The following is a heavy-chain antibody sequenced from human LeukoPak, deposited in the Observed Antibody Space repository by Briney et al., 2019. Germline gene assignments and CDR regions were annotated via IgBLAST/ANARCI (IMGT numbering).Heavy chain of an antibody. CDR2: ISSSSSYI. D-gene: IGHD3-10*01. CDR3: ARVGRGYYGSGSYWYYFDY. V-gene: IGHV3-21*01. CDR1: GFTFSSYS. Sequence: PGGSLRLSCAASGFTFSSYSMNWVRQAPGKGLEWVSSISSSSSYIYYADSVKGRFTISRDNAKNSLYLQMNSLRAEDTAVYYCARVGRGYYGSGSYWYYFDYWGQGTLVTVSS. J-gene: IGHJ4*02.